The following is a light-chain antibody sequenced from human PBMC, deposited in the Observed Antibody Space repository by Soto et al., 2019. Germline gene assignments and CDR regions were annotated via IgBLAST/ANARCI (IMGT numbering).Light chain of an antibody. J-gene: IGKJ4*01. CDR2: GAS. Sequence: EIVLTQSPGTLSLSPGERATLSCRASQSVSSSYLAWSQQKPGQAPRLLIYGASSRATGIPDKFSGSESGTDSTLTISRLEPEDFAVYYCQQDCSSPLTFGGGTKVEIK. V-gene: IGKV3-20*01. CDR3: QQDCSSPLT. CDR1: QSVSSSY.